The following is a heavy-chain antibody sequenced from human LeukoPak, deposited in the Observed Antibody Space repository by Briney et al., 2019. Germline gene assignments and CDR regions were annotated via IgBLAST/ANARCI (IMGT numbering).Heavy chain of an antibody. CDR3: SRGTDAYKCGNS. D-gene: IGHD5-24*01. V-gene: IGHV4-34*01. Sequence: SETLSLTCAVYGGSFSGYYSTWIPQPPGKGLEWIGEIHYSGRINYTPSLKSRVTISADTSNNHFSLKMNSVTAADTAVYYCSRGTDAYKCGNSWGQGTLVTVSS. J-gene: IGHJ4*02. CDR2: IHYSGRI. CDR1: GGSFSGYY.